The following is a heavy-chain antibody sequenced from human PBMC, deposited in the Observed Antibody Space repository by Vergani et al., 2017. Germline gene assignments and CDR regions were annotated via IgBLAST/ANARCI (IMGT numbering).Heavy chain of an antibody. Sequence: QVQLQESGPGLVKPSETLSLTCTVSGGSISSHYWSWIRQPPGKGLEWIGYIYYSGSTNYNPSLKSRVTISVDTSKNQFSLKLSSVTAADTAVYYCASGAVTVDGSWFDPWGQGTLVTVSS. CDR1: GGSISSHY. V-gene: IGHV4-59*08. D-gene: IGHD4-11*01. CDR3: ASGAVTVDGSWFDP. J-gene: IGHJ5*02. CDR2: IYYSGST.